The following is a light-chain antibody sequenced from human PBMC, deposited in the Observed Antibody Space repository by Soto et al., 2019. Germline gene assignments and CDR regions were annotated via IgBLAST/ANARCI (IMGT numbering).Light chain of an antibody. CDR2: AAS. J-gene: IGKJ1*01. Sequence: DIQMSQKPYTLSGSVGDRVTITCRASHTISNWLAWYQQKPGKAPKLLIYAASSLQSGVPSRFSGSGSGTDFTLTISSLQPEDFATYYCQQANSFWTFAEGSMVDIK. V-gene: IGKV1-12*01. CDR3: QQANSFWT. CDR1: HTISNW.